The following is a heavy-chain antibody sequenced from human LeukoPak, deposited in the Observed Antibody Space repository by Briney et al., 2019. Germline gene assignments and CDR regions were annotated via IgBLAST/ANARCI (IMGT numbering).Heavy chain of an antibody. V-gene: IGHV4-39*07. J-gene: IGHJ3*02. CDR2: IYYSGST. D-gene: IGHD3-22*01. CDR1: GGSISSSSYY. Sequence: SETLSLTCTVSGGSISSSSYYWGWIRQPPGKGLEWIGSIYYSGSTYYNPSLKSRVTISVDTSKNQFSLKLSSVTAADTAVYYCARAPGGYYYDSSGYFECCAFDIWGQGTMVTVSS. CDR3: ARAPGGYYYDSSGYFECCAFDI.